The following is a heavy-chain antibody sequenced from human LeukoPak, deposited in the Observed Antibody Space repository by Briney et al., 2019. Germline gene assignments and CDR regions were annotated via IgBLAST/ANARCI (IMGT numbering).Heavy chain of an antibody. CDR2: IYPGDSDT. V-gene: IGHV5-51*01. CDR1: GYSFTSYW. J-gene: IGHJ1*01. CDR3: ARYSGSYSDYFQH. D-gene: IGHD1-26*01. Sequence: GESLKISCKCSGYSFTSYWIGWVRQMPGKGLAWMGMIYPGDSDTRYSPSFEGQVTISADKYISAAYPQWSSLKASDTAMYYCARYSGSYSDYFQHWGQGTLVTVSS.